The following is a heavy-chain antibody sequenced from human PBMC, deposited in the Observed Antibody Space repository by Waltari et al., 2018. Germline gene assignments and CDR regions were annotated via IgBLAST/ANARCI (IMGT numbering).Heavy chain of an antibody. D-gene: IGHD6-13*01. CDR1: GGSISSYY. CDR3: ARNVAAAGMGNWFDP. J-gene: IGHJ5*02. V-gene: IGHV4-59*01. Sequence: QVQLQESGPGLVKPSETLSLTCTVSGGSISSYYWSWIRQPPGKGLEWIGYIYYRGITNYNPTLKSRVTISVDTSKNQFSLKLSSVTAADTAVYYCARNVAAAGMGNWFDPWGQGTLVTVSS. CDR2: IYYRGIT.